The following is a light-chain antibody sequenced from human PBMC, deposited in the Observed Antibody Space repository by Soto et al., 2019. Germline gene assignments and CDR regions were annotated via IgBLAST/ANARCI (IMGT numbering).Light chain of an antibody. CDR3: QQCNKWPLFT. CDR2: GAS. CDR1: QNVGSN. V-gene: IGKV3-15*01. J-gene: IGKJ3*01. Sequence: ELVMTQSPASLSLSPGEGVTLSCRASQNVGSNLAWYQQKPGKAPRLLMYGASTRATGIPARCSGSGSWTAFALTIASLQSEDFGIYYCQQCNKWPLFTFGPGTELDIK.